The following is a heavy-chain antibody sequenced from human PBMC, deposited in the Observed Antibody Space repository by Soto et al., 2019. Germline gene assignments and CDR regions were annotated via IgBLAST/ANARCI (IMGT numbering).Heavy chain of an antibody. Sequence: QVQLQESGPGLVKPSGTLSLTCAVSGGSISSSNWWSWVRQPPGKGLEWIGEIYHSGSTNYNPSLKSRVTISVEKSKNQFSLKLSSVTAADTAVYYCARSDYYGSGSPQLDYWGQGTLVTVSS. CDR2: IYHSGST. D-gene: IGHD3-10*01. CDR1: GGSISSSNW. V-gene: IGHV4-4*02. CDR3: ARSDYYGSGSPQLDY. J-gene: IGHJ4*02.